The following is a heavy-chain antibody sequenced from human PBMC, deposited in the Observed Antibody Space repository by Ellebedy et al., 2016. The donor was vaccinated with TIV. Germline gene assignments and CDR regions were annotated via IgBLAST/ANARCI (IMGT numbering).Heavy chain of an antibody. Sequence: WGSLRLSCAVSGLIFSDHYRDWVRQAPGKGLEWVGRTRNKANSYTTEYAASVKGRFTISRDDSKNSLYLQMDSLKTEDTAVYYCARASRIEGTYYFDYWGQGTLVTVSS. CDR3: ARASRIEGTYYFDY. CDR2: TRNKANSYTT. CDR1: GLIFSDHY. D-gene: IGHD1-1*01. V-gene: IGHV3-72*01. J-gene: IGHJ4*02.